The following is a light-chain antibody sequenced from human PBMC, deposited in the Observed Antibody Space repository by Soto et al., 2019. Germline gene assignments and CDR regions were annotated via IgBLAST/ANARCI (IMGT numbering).Light chain of an antibody. J-gene: IGKJ1*01. Sequence: IVLTQSPAILSLSPWERATLSCRASQSVSNNYLAWYQQKPGQAPRLLIYGASNRATGIPDRFSGSGSGTDFTLTISRLEPEDFAVYYCQQYGSSGTFGQGTKVDIK. CDR2: GAS. V-gene: IGKV3-20*01. CDR3: QQYGSSGT. CDR1: QSVSNNY.